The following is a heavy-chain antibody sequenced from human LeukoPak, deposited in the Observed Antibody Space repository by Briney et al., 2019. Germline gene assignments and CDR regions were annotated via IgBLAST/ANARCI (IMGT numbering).Heavy chain of an antibody. CDR3: ARVRRGGGFLEWLPQHYYYYMDV. Sequence: GGSLRLSCAASGFTFSSYWMSWVRQAPGKGLEWVANIKQDGSEKYYVDSVKGRFTISRDNAKNSLYLQMNSLRAEDTAVYYCARVRRGGGFLEWLPQHYYYYMDVWGKGTTVTVSS. V-gene: IGHV3-7*01. J-gene: IGHJ6*03. CDR2: IKQDGSEK. CDR1: GFTFSSYW. D-gene: IGHD3-3*01.